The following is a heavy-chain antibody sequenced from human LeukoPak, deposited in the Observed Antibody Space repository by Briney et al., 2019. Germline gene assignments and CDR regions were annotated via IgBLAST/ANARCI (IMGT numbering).Heavy chain of an antibody. V-gene: IGHV3-7*01. J-gene: IGHJ6*03. Sequence: GGSLRLSCAASGFTFSSYWMSWVRQAPGKGLEWVANMKQDGSEKYYVDSVKGRFTISRDNAKNSLYLQMNSLRAEDTAVYYCARDQGYGSGSYAPNYYYYMDVWGKGTTVTISS. CDR2: MKQDGSEK. D-gene: IGHD3-10*01. CDR3: ARDQGYGSGSYAPNYYYYMDV. CDR1: GFTFSSYW.